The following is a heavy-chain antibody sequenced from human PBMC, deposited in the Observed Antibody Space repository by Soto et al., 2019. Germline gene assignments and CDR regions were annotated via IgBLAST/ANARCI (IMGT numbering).Heavy chain of an antibody. J-gene: IGHJ3*02. D-gene: IGHD3-22*01. Sequence: QLQLQESGPGLVKPSETLSLTCTVSGGSISSSSYYWGWIRQPPGKGLEWIGSIYYSGSTYYNPSLKSRVTISVDTSKNQFSLTLSSVTAADTAVYYCARQGEYDSSGQTQGAFDIWGQGTMVTVSS. CDR2: IYYSGST. V-gene: IGHV4-39*01. CDR1: GGSISSSSYY. CDR3: ARQGEYDSSGQTQGAFDI.